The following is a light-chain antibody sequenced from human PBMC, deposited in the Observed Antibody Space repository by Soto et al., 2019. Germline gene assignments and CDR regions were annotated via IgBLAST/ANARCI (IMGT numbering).Light chain of an antibody. CDR1: QSVLYSVNNYNY. V-gene: IGKV4-1*01. J-gene: IGKJ2*01. CDR2: WAS. CDR3: QQYYGVPYT. Sequence: DIVMTQSPDSLAVSLGERATINCKSSQSVLYSVNNYNYLGWYKQKPGQPPKLLIYWASTRESGVPDRFSGSGSGTDFTLTISSLQAEDVAVYYCQQYYGVPYTFGQGTKLEIK.